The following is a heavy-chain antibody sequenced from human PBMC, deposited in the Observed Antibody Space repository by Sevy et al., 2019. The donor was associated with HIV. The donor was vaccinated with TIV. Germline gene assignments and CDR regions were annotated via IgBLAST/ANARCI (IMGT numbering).Heavy chain of an antibody. CDR2: IRSKAYGGTT. CDR1: GFTFGDYA. CDR3: TRVGSSGYYYRVDAFDI. J-gene: IGHJ3*02. D-gene: IGHD3-22*01. Sequence: GGSLRLSCTASGFTFGDYAMSWFRQAPGKGLEWVGFIRSKAYGGTTEYAASVKGRFTISRDDSKSMAYLQMNSLKTEDTAVYYCTRVGSSGYYYRVDAFDIWGQGTMVTVSS. V-gene: IGHV3-49*03.